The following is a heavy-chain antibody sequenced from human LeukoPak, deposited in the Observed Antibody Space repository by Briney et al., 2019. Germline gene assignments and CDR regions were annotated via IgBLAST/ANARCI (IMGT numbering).Heavy chain of an antibody. J-gene: IGHJ4*02. CDR1: GFTFSSYS. Sequence: GRSLRLSCAASGFTFSSYSIHWVRQTPGKRLEWVSAISYDGTQKFYADSVKGRFTLSRDNSKNTLYLQMNSLTTEDTAVYFCARERAAAASSSDFDYWGQGTLVTVSS. V-gene: IGHV3-30*04. CDR3: ARERAAAASSSDFDY. D-gene: IGHD6-13*01. CDR2: ISYDGTQK.